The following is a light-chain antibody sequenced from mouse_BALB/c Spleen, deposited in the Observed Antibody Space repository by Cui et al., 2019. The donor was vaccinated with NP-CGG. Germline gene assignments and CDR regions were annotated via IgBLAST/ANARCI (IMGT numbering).Light chain of an antibody. CDR2: GTN. CDR3: ALWYSNHWV. V-gene: IGLV1*01. Sequence: QAVVTQESEPTTSPGDTVTLTCHSSTGAVTTSNYANWVQEKPDHLFTGLISGTNNRAPGVPARFSGSLIGDKAALTITGAQTEDEAIYFCALWYSNHWVFGGGTKLTVL. J-gene: IGLJ1*01. CDR1: TGAVTTSNY.